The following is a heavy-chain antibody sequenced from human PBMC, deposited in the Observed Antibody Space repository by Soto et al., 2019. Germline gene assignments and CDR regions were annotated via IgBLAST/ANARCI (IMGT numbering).Heavy chain of an antibody. D-gene: IGHD2-15*01. V-gene: IGHV4-4*02. J-gene: IGHJ3*02. CDR1: SGSISSSNW. CDR2: IYHSGST. Sequence: QVQLQESGPGLVKPSGTLSLTCAVSSGSISSSNWWSWVRQPPGKGLEWIGEIYHSGSTNYNPSLKSRVAISVDKSKNQFSLKLSSVTAADTAVYYCAREGKTESAYCSDGSCPTSAFDIWGQGTMVTVSS. CDR3: AREGKTESAYCSDGSCPTSAFDI.